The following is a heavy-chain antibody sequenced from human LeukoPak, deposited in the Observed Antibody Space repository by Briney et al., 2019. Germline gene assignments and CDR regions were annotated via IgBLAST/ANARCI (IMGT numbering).Heavy chain of an antibody. CDR1: GGSISNYY. CDR3: ARTIKSGNYYWFDP. J-gene: IGHJ5*02. Sequence: SETLSLTCTVSGGSISNYYWSWIRQPPGKALEWIGFISYTGSTNYNPSLKSRVTVSVDTSKNQFSLKVTSVTAADTAVYYCARTIKSGNYYWFDPWGQGTLVTVSS. V-gene: IGHV4-59*01. D-gene: IGHD1-26*01. CDR2: ISYTGST.